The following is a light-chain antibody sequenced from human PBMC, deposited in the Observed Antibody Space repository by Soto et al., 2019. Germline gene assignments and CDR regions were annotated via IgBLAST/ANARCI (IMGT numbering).Light chain of an antibody. V-gene: IGLV2-14*01. J-gene: IGLJ3*02. CDR1: SIYNY. CDR2: EVS. Sequence: QSVLTQPASVSGFPGQWITISCTGTSIYNYVSWYQHHPGKAPKLMIYEVSKRPSGVSHRFSGSRSGNTASLTISGLQAEDEADYYCTSYTISSTLVVFGGGTQLTVL. CDR3: TSYTISSTLVV.